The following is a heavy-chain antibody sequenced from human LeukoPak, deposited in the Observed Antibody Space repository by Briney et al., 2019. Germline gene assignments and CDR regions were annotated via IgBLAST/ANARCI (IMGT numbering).Heavy chain of an antibody. CDR1: GYTFTSYG. D-gene: IGHD6-19*01. J-gene: IGHJ5*02. CDR2: ISAYNGNT. V-gene: IGHV1-18*01. Sequence: ASVKVSCKASGYTFTSYGISWVRQAPGQGLEWMGWISAYNGNTNYAQKLQGRVTMTTDTSTSTAYMELSRLRSDDTAVYYCARRSIAVAELNWFDPWGQGTLVTVSS. CDR3: ARRSIAVAELNWFDP.